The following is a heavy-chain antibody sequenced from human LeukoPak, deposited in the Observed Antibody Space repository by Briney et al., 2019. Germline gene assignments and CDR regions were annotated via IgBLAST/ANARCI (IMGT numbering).Heavy chain of an antibody. CDR2: ISYDGSNK. V-gene: IGHV3-30*18. CDR3: AKGSMGRCSGNSCYSVY. Sequence: GGSLRLSCAASGFTFSNYGMHWVRQAPGKGLEWVAVISYDGSNKYYADSVKGRFTISRDNSKNTLYLQMNSLRVEDTAVYYCAKGSMGRCSGNSCYSVYWSQGTLVTVSS. J-gene: IGHJ4*02. CDR1: GFTFSNYG. D-gene: IGHD5-12*01.